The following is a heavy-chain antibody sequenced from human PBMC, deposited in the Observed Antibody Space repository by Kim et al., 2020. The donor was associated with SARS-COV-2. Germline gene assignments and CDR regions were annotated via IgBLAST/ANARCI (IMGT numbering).Heavy chain of an antibody. CDR1: GYTFTSYD. Sequence: ASVKVSCKASGYTFTSYDINWVRQATGQGLEWMGWMNPNSGNTGYAQKFQGRVTMTRNTSISTAYMELSSLRSEDTAVYYCASHPNDDFWSGYALNYWGQGTLVTVSS. CDR3: ASHPNDDFWSGYALNY. V-gene: IGHV1-8*01. J-gene: IGHJ4*02. D-gene: IGHD3-3*01. CDR2: MNPNSGNT.